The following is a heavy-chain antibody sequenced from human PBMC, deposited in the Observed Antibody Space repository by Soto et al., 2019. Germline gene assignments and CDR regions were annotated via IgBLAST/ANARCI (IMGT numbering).Heavy chain of an antibody. CDR2: IYYSGST. V-gene: IGHV4-31*03. CDR3: ARAAPAAAGHHGYFDY. J-gene: IGHJ4*02. CDR1: GGSISSGGYY. D-gene: IGHD6-13*01. Sequence: SETLSLTCTVSGGSISSGGYYWSWIRQHPGKGLEWIGYIYYSGSTYYNPSLKSRVTISVDTSKNQFSLKLSSATAADTAVYYCARAAPAAAGHHGYFDYWGQGTLVTVSS.